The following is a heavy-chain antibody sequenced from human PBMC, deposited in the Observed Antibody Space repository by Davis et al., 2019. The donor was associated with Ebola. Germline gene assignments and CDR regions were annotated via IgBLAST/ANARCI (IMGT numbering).Heavy chain of an antibody. CDR1: GGSFSGYY. D-gene: IGHD3-3*01. J-gene: IGHJ4*02. Sequence: SETLSLTCAVYGGSFSGYYWSWIRQPPGKGLGWIGETSHSGSTNYSPSLKSRVTISVDTSKNQFSLKLSSVTAADTAVYYCASSIFGVVVNPYYFDYWGQGTLVTVSS. CDR2: TSHSGST. CDR3: ASSIFGVVVNPYYFDY. V-gene: IGHV4-34*01.